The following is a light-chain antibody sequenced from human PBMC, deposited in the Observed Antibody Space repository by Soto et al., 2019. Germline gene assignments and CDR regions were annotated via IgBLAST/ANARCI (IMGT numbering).Light chain of an antibody. CDR2: GAS. CDR3: QQYNNWPPLT. V-gene: IGKV3-15*01. Sequence: EIVMTQSPATLSVSPGERATLSCRASQSISSSYLAWYQQKPGQAPRLLIYGASTRATAIPARFSGSGSGTEFTLTISNLQSEDFAVYYCQQYNNWPPLTFGGGTKVEIK. J-gene: IGKJ4*01. CDR1: QSISSSY.